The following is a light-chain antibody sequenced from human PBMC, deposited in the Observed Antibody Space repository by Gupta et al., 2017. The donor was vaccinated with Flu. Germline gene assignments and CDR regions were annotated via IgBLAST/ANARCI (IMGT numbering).Light chain of an antibody. CDR3: QSTDSSGTCVL. Sequence: SYELPQPPPVSVSPGQPARITCSGNALSKQYAYWYQQKSGQAPLMVIYKDRERPSGIPERFSGSHSGTTVTLTITGVQAEDEADYYCQSTDSSGTCVLFGGGTKLTVL. J-gene: IGLJ2*01. CDR1: ALSKQY. CDR2: KDR. V-gene: IGLV3-25*02.